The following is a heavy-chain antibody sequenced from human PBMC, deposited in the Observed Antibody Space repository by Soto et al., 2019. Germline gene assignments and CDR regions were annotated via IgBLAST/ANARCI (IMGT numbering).Heavy chain of an antibody. CDR2: IYPGDSDT. CDR1: GYSFTSYW. V-gene: IGHV5-51*01. J-gene: IGHJ4*01. CDR3: VSKPVDSSGCARACSSSGFHWLVP. Sequence: GESLKISCKGSGYSFTSYWIGWVRQMPGKGLEWMGIIYPGDSDTRYSPSFQGQVTISADKSISTAYLQWSSLKASDTAMYYCVSKPVDSSGCARACSSSGFHWLVPGGQGTLVKASS. D-gene: IGHD3-22*01.